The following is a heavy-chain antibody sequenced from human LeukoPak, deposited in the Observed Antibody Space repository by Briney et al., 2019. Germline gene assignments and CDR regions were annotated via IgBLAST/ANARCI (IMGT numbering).Heavy chain of an antibody. CDR3: ARGSSNDYGDSPVDY. CDR1: GYTFTSYD. J-gene: IGHJ4*02. Sequence: ASVKVSCKASGYTFTSYDINWVRQATGQGLEWVGWMNPNSGNTGYAQKFQGRVTMTRNTSISTGYMELSSLRSEDTAVYYCARGSSNDYGDSPVDYWGQGTLVTVSS. V-gene: IGHV1-8*01. D-gene: IGHD4-17*01. CDR2: MNPNSGNT.